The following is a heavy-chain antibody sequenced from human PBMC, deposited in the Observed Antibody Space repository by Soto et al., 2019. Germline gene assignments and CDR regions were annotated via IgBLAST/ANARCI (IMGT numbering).Heavy chain of an antibody. J-gene: IGHJ6*02. V-gene: IGHV5-51*01. CDR3: ATGFYSWSGSTPGMDV. D-gene: IGHD3-3*01. CDR1: GYSFTSYW. CDR2: IYPGDSDT. Sequence: GESLKISCKGSGYSFTSYWIGWVRQMPGKGLEWMGIIYPGDSDTRYSPSFQGQVTISADKSISTAYLQWSSLKASDTAMYYCATGFYSWSGSTPGMDVCGQGTTVTVSS.